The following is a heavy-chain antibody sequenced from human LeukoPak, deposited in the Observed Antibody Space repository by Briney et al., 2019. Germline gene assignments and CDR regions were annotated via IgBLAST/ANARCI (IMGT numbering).Heavy chain of an antibody. Sequence: GGTPRLSCAVSGFSSYTFAMSAVRDTPGKGLERISSFRGAGGSTYSADPARGRFTISRDKSKYTLYLQMNSLRAEDSAVYFCAKDGYGSGGRGFDPWGRGTLVTVSS. D-gene: IGHD3-10*01. CDR3: AKDGYGSGGRGFDP. CDR1: GFSSYTFA. CDR2: FRGAGGST. V-gene: IGHV3-23*01. J-gene: IGHJ5*02.